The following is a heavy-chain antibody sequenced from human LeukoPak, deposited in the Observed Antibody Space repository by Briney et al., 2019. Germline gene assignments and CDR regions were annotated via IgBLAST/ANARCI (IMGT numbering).Heavy chain of an antibody. CDR2: NYHSGST. CDR1: GGSISSSSYY. CDR3: ARQYSVDTWFDP. D-gene: IGHD2-15*01. V-gene: IGHV4-39*01. Sequence: PSETLSLTCTVSGGSISSSSYYWGWNRQPQGEGLEWIVSNYHSGSTYYNPSIKSRVTISVYTTKNQFSLRLRSVPAADTAVYYCARQYSVDTWFDPWGQGTLVTASS. J-gene: IGHJ5*02.